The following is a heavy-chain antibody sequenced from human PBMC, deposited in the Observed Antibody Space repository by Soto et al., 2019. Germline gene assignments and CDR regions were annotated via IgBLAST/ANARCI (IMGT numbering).Heavy chain of an antibody. CDR3: ARDPRSITGATSSEDFQH. Sequence: QAQLMQSGAEVKKPGSSVKVSCKASGGTFSGDAINWVRQAPGQGIEWMGGLIPLLGITDYGQKFQARITIDADESTGTTYMDLRGLRYEDTAVYYCARDPRSITGATSSEDFQHWGQGTLVSVSS. CDR2: LIPLLGIT. D-gene: IGHD1-20*01. J-gene: IGHJ1*01. CDR1: GGTFSGDA. V-gene: IGHV1-69*01.